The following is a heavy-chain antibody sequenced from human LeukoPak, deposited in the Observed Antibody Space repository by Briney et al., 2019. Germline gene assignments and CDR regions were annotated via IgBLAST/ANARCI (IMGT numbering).Heavy chain of an antibody. V-gene: IGHV3-48*03. J-gene: IGHJ4*02. CDR3: ARSGSPYYYDSNGYWDY. CDR2: ISSSGSTI. D-gene: IGHD3-22*01. CDR1: GFTFSSYE. Sequence: GGSLRLSCAASGFTFSSYEMNWVRQAPGKGLEWVSYISSSGSTIYYADSVKGRFTISRDNAKNSLYLQMNSLRAEDTAVYYCARSGSPYYYDSNGYWDYWGQGTLVTVSS.